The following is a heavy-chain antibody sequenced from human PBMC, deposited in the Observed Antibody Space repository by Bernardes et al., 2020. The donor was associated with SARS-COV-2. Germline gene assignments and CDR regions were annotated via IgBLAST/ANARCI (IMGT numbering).Heavy chain of an antibody. Sequence: DAVQDSCKASGYTFTDYYLHWVRQAPGQGLEWMGWIHPSSGATTYAQNFQGRVTMTRDTSISTGYMELTRLTSDDTALYYCASVTWSQRDDFDVWGQGTRVTGSA. CDR1: GYTFTDYY. V-gene: IGHV1-2*02. CDR3: ASVTWSQRDDFDV. CDR2: IHPSSGAT. J-gene: IGHJ3*01. D-gene: IGHD3-3*01.